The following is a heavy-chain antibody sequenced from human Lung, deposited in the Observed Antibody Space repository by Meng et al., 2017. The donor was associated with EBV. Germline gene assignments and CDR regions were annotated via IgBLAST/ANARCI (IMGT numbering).Heavy chain of an antibody. V-gene: IGHV4-34*01. CDR1: GGSLRCFL. D-gene: IGHD6-13*01. J-gene: IGHJ4*01. Sequence: LHSSLLGGSLRCFLWSCIRQAPRKELGWIGEINNSGSTNNNPSSRSRVIISGETSNNQFSLKQGSRNAAETPVYYCARGGWNRSWGNWGPGTLVTVSS. CDR3: ARGGWNRSWGN. CDR2: INNSGST.